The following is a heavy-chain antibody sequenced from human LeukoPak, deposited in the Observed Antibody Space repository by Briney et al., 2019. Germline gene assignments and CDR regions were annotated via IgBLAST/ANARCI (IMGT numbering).Heavy chain of an antibody. CDR2: ISYDGRNK. V-gene: IGHV3-33*01. CDR1: AFIFSNYA. Sequence: SGGSLRLPCAASAFIFSNYAMRWVRQAPGKGLEWVAVISYDGRNKYYADSVKGRFTISRDNSKNTLYVQMNSLRSEDTAMYYCARELIVGGNSWGAFDIWGQGTMVTVSS. D-gene: IGHD1-26*01. CDR3: ARELIVGGNSWGAFDI. J-gene: IGHJ3*02.